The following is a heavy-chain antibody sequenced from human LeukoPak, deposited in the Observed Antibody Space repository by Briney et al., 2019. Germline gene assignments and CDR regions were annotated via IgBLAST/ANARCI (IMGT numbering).Heavy chain of an antibody. D-gene: IGHD6-13*01. CDR2: INPNSGGT. V-gene: IGHV1-2*06. CDR1: GYTFTGYY. CDR3: ARDLVAAAGTNYYYYMDV. J-gene: IGHJ6*03. Sequence: GASVKVSCKASGYTFTGYYMHWVRQAPGQGLEWMGRINPNSGGTNYAQKFQGRVTMTRDTSISTAYMELSRLRSDDTAMYYCARDLVAAAGTNYYYYMDVWGKGTTVTVSS.